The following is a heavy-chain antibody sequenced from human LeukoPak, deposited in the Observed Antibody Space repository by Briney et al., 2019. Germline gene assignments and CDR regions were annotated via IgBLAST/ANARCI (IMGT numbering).Heavy chain of an antibody. V-gene: IGHV3-30-3*01. J-gene: IGHJ6*02. CDR1: GFTSSSYA. CDR2: ISYDGSNK. CDR3: AREDGDYYYGMDV. D-gene: IGHD4-17*01. Sequence: GRSLRLSCAASGFTSSSYAMHWVRQAPGKGLERVAVISYDGSNKYYADSVKGRFTISRDNSKNTLYLQMNSLRAEDTAVYYCAREDGDYYYGMDVWGQGTTVTVSS.